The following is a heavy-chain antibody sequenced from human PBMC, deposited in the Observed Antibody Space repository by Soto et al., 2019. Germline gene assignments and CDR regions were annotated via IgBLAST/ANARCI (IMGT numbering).Heavy chain of an antibody. Sequence: SETLSLTCAVYGGSFSGYYWSWIRQPPGKGLEWIGEINHSGSTNYNPSLKSRVTISVDTSKNQFSLKLSSVTAADTAVYYCAIRTLSEFDYWGQGTLVTVSS. CDR2: INHSGST. V-gene: IGHV4-34*01. D-gene: IGHD2-8*01. CDR1: GGSFSGYY. CDR3: AIRTLSEFDY. J-gene: IGHJ4*02.